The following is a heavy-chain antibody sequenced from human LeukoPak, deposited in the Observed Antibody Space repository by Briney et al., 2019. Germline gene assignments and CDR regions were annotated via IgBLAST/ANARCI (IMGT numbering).Heavy chain of an antibody. D-gene: IGHD2-15*01. Sequence: ASVKVSCKASGYTFTSYGISWVRQAPGQGLEWMGWISAYNGNTNYAQKLQGRVTMTTDTSTSTAYRELRSLRSDDTAVYYCARDKARYCSGGSCYGRFDYWGQGTLVTVSS. CDR2: ISAYNGNT. J-gene: IGHJ4*02. V-gene: IGHV1-18*01. CDR3: ARDKARYCSGGSCYGRFDY. CDR1: GYTFTSYG.